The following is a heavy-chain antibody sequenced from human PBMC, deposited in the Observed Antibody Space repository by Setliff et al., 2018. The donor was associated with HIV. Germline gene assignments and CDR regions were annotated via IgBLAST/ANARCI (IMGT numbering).Heavy chain of an antibody. CDR3: AKDYGDGHNWGAFDI. CDR1: GFNFDDYA. CDR2: ITWNSGTI. J-gene: IGHJ3*02. D-gene: IGHD1-1*01. V-gene: IGHV3-9*01. Sequence: PGGSLRLSCAASGFNFDDYAMHWGRQVPGKGPEWVSGITWNSGTIAYADSVKGRFTISRDNATKYVYLQMNSLRVEDTALYFCAKDYGDGHNWGAFDIWGQGTMVTVSS.